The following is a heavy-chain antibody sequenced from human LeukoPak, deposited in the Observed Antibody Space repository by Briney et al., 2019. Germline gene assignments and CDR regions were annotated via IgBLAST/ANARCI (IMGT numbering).Heavy chain of an antibody. J-gene: IGHJ4*02. Sequence: GSLRLSCAASGFTFSSYAMSWVRQAPGKGLEWIGYIYYTGSTHYNPSLKSRVTISVDTSQNQFSLQLSSVTAADAAVYYCARDTDGYLVDYWGQGTLVTVSS. CDR2: IYYTGST. CDR1: GFTFSSYA. D-gene: IGHD5-24*01. CDR3: ARDTDGYLVDY. V-gene: IGHV4-59*01.